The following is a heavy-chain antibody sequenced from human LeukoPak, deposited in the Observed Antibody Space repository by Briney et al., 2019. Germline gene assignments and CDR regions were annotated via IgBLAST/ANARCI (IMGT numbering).Heavy chain of an antibody. CDR2: ISYSGST. CDR3: ARDREEGILDY. D-gene: IGHD3-9*01. CDR1: GASISSHY. Sequence: PSETLSLTCSVSGASISSHYWNWIRQPPGKGLEWIGYISYSGSTNYNPSLKSRVTISVDTSKNQFSLKLSSLTAADTAVYYCARDREEGILDYWGQGTLVTVSS. V-gene: IGHV4-59*11. J-gene: IGHJ4*02.